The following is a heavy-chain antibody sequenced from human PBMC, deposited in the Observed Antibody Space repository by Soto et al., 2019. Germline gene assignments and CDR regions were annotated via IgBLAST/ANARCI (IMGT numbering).Heavy chain of an antibody. J-gene: IGHJ4*02. D-gene: IGHD6-13*01. CDR2: IYYSGST. V-gene: IGHV4-30-4*01. CDR3: ARGEIAAAGTFDY. Sequence: SETLSLTCTVSGGSISSGDYYWSWILHPPGKGLEWIGYIYYSGSTYYNPSLKSRVTISVDTSKNQFSLKLSSVTAADTAVYYCARGEIAAAGTFDYWGQGTLVTVSS. CDR1: GGSISSGDYY.